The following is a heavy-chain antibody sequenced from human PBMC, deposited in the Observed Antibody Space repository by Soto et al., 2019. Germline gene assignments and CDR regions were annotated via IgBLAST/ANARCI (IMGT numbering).Heavy chain of an antibody. V-gene: IGHV3-23*01. D-gene: IGHD4-17*01. J-gene: IGHJ6*03. CDR2: ISGSGGST. Sequence: EVQLLESGGGLGQPGGSLRLSCAASGFTFSSYAMSWVRQAPGKGLEWVSAISGSGGSTYYADSVKGRFTISRDNSKNTLYLQMNSLRAEDTAVYYCAKSTYRDYGGENYYYYMDVWGKGTTVTVSS. CDR3: AKSTYRDYGGENYYYYMDV. CDR1: GFTFSSYA.